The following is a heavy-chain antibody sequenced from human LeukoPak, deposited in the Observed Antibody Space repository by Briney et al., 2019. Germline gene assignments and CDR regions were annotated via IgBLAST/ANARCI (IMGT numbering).Heavy chain of an antibody. J-gene: IGHJ4*02. CDR1: GFTFSSYA. CDR2: ISSSGDNT. Sequence: GGSLRLSCAASGFTFSSYAMHWVRQAPGKGLEYVSAISSSGDNTYYANSVKDRFTISRDNSKNTLYLQMGSLRAEDMAVYYCAREVPHDYFDYWGQGTLVTVSS. V-gene: IGHV3-64*01. CDR3: AREVPHDYFDY.